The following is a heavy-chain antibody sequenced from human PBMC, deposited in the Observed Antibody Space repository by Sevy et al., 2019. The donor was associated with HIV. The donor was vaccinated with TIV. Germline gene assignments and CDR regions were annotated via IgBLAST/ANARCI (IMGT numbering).Heavy chain of an antibody. J-gene: IGHJ6*02. D-gene: IGHD2-15*01. CDR2: ISRSGRST. CDR1: GFTFSTYA. Sequence: GGSLRLSCAASGFTFSTYAMKWVRQAPGKGLEWVSSISRSGRSTYSADSVEGRFTISRDNFKNTLYLQLSSLRVDDTAVYYCAKGYCDGGSCPRDYYYYGMDVWGQGTTVTVSS. V-gene: IGHV3-23*01. CDR3: AKGYCDGGSCPRDYYYYGMDV.